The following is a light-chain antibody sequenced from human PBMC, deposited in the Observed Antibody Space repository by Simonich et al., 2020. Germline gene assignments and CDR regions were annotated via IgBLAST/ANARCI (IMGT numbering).Light chain of an antibody. Sequence: QSALTQPASVSGSPGQSITISCTGTSSDVGGYNYVSWYQQHPGKAPRLMIYAVSKRPSGFSNRFSGSKAGNTASLTISGLKAEDAADYYCSSYTSSSTFVFGGGTKLTVL. V-gene: IGLV2-14*01. CDR3: SSYTSSSTFV. CDR2: AVS. J-gene: IGLJ3*02. CDR1: SSDVGGYNY.